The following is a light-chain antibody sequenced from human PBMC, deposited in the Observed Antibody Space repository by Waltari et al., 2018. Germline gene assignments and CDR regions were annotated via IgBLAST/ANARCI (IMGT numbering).Light chain of an antibody. CDR3: HQSYKAPQT. CDR2: DAS. Sequence: EIVLTQSPATLSLSPGESATLSCRASQSVSSYLAWYQQKPGQAPRLLIYDASNRATGIPARFSGSGSGTDFTLTISNLQPEDFVTYFCHQSYKAPQTFGGGTRLEIK. V-gene: IGKV3-11*01. J-gene: IGKJ4*01. CDR1: QSVSSY.